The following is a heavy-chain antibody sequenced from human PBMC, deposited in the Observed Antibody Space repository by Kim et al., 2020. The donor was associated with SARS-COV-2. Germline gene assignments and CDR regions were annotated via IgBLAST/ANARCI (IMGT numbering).Heavy chain of an antibody. D-gene: IGHD3-3*01. CDR3: ARGRITIFGVVTEFDY. Sequence: LRSRVTISVDTSRNQFSLKLSSVTAADTAVYYCARGRITIFGVVTEFDYWGQGTLVTVSS. V-gene: IGHV4-31*02. J-gene: IGHJ4*02.